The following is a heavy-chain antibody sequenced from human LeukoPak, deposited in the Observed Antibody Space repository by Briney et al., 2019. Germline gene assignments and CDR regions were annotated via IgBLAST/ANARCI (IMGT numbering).Heavy chain of an antibody. CDR3: AKVRGYSGYEPIDY. V-gene: IGHV3-23*01. D-gene: IGHD5-12*01. CDR1: GFTFSSYA. J-gene: IGHJ4*02. Sequence: GGSLRLSCAASGFTFSSYAMSWVRQAPGKGLEWVSAISGSGGSTYYADSVKGRFTISRDNSKNTLYLQMNSLRAEDTAVYYCAKVRGYSGYEPIDYWGQGTLVIVSS. CDR2: ISGSGGST.